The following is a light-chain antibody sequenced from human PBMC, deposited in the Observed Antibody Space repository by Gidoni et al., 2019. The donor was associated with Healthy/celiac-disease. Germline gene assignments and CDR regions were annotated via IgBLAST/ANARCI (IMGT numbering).Light chain of an antibody. CDR1: SSNIGSNT. J-gene: IGLJ2*01. Sequence: QSVLTQPPSASGTPGQRVTISCSGRSSNIGSNTVNWYQQLPRTAPKLLLYSNKKRPSGVPDRFSGSKSGTSASLAISGLQSEDEADYYCAAWDDSLNGVVFGGGTKLTVL. CDR2: SNK. CDR3: AAWDDSLNGVV. V-gene: IGLV1-44*01.